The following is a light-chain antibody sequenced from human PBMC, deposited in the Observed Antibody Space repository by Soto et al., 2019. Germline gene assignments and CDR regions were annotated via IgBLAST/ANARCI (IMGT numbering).Light chain of an antibody. CDR2: LAS. CDR3: HQRQSWPRT. V-gene: IGKV3-11*01. CDR1: PAVNTR. Sequence: EIVWTQSPATLSSFPGDRVTLSCRASPAVNTRLAWYQHRPGQAPRLLIYLASNRAAGVPARFSGSGSGTDFNLTISEVEPEDFAVYDCHQRQSWPRTFGQGTKVDIK. J-gene: IGKJ1*01.